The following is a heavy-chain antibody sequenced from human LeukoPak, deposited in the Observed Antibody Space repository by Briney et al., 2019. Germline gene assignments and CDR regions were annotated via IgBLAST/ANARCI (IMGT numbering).Heavy chain of an antibody. V-gene: IGHV3-15*01. CDR2: IKSKTDGGTT. CDR1: GFTFSNAW. J-gene: IGHJ6*02. CDR3: TTSRERRFNYYYYGMDV. D-gene: IGHD1-1*01. Sequence: GGSLRLSCAASGFTFSNAWMSWVRLAPGKGLEWVGRIKSKTDGGTTDYAAPVKSRFTISRDDSKNTLYLQMNSLKTEDTAVYYCTTSRERRFNYYYYGMDVSGQGTTVTVSS.